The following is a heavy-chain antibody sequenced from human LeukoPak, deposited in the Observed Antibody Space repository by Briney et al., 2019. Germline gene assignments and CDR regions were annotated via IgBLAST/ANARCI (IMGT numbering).Heavy chain of an antibody. D-gene: IGHD3-10*01. CDR1: GYTFTSYA. J-gene: IGHJ3*02. Sequence: GASVKVSCKASGYTFTSYAMNWVRQAPGQGLEWMGWINTNTGNPTYAQGFTGRFVFSLDTSVSTAYLQISSLKAEDTAVYYCASGLTSSGNYAFDIWGQGTMVTVSS. CDR3: ASGLTSSGNYAFDI. CDR2: INTNTGNP. V-gene: IGHV7-4-1*02.